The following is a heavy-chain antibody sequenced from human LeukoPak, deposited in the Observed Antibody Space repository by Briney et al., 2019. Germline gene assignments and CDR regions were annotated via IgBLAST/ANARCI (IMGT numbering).Heavy chain of an antibody. CDR2: IYYGGIT. V-gene: IGHV4-39*07. J-gene: IGHJ4*02. CDR3: ARSYWGVYFDF. D-gene: IGHD7-27*01. CDR1: GGSISSSSYY. Sequence: SKTLSLTCTVSGGSISSSSYYWGWIRQPPGKGLEWIGSIYYGGITYYNPSLKSRVTISVDTSKNQLSLELSSVTAADTAVYYCARSYWGVYFDFWGQGTLATVSS.